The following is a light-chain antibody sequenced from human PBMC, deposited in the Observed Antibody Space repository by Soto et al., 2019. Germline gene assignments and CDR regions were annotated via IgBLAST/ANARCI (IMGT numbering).Light chain of an antibody. Sequence: DIQLTQSPSFLSASVGDRVTITCXASQGISRYLAWYQQKPGKAPNLLIYSTSTLQSGVPTRFSGSGSGTEFTLTISSLQPEDFATYYCQQLNTYPMYTFGQGTKVDIK. CDR1: QGISRY. J-gene: IGKJ2*01. V-gene: IGKV1-9*01. CDR3: QQLNTYPMYT. CDR2: STS.